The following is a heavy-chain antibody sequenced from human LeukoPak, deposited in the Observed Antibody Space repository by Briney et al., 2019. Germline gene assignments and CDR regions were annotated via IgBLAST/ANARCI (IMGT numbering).Heavy chain of an antibody. J-gene: IGHJ4*02. CDR2: INHSGST. D-gene: IGHD3-3*01. CDR1: GGSFSGYY. Sequence: KPSETLSLTCAVYGGSFSGYYWSWIRQPPGKGLEWIGEINHSGSTNYNPSLKSRVTISVDTSKNQFSLKLSSVTAADTAVYYCARGLWGFWSGYYTFDYWGQGTLVTVSS. CDR3: ARGLWGFWSGYYTFDY. V-gene: IGHV4-34*01.